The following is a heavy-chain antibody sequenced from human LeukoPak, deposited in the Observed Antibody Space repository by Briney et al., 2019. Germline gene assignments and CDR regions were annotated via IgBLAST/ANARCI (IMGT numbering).Heavy chain of an antibody. V-gene: IGHV3-74*01. CDR2: INADGSTA. D-gene: IGHD1-14*01. CDR1: GFTFGNSR. J-gene: IGHJ3*01. CDR3: VVVVEPPDSDGFDV. Sequence: PGGSLRLSCAASGFTFGNSRVHWVRQAPGKGLVLVSLINADGSTATYADSVKGRFTISRDNARNTLSLQMNSLTIEDTAVYYCVVVVEPPDSDGFDVWGQGTMITVSS.